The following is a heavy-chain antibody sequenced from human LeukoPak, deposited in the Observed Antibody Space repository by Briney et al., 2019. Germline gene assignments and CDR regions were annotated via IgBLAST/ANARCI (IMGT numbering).Heavy chain of an antibody. D-gene: IGHD5-12*01. CDR2: VSGGGGTT. CDR3: AKDTKWLRSSSDY. J-gene: IGHJ4*02. CDR1: GFTFSSYA. V-gene: IGHV3-23*01. Sequence: RSGGSLRLSCAASGFTFSSYAMSWVRQAPGKGLEWVSTVSGGGGTTYYADSVKGRFTISRDNSKNTLYLQMNSLRAEDTAIYYCAKDTKWLRSSSDYWGQGTLVTVSS.